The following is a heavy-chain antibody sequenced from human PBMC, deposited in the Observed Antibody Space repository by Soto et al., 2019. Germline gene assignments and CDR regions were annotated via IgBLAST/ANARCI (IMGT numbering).Heavy chain of an antibody. CDR3: ATAPTSTATDSGYDSDAFDI. J-gene: IGHJ3*02. CDR1: GFTFSSYG. D-gene: IGHD5-12*01. CDR2: ISYDGSNK. Sequence: GGSLRLSCAASGFTFSSYGMHWVRQAPGKGLEWVAVISYDGSNKYYADSVKGRFTIYRDNSKNTLYLQMNSLRAEDTAVYYCATAPTSTATDSGYDSDAFDIWGQGTMVTVSS. V-gene: IGHV3-30*03.